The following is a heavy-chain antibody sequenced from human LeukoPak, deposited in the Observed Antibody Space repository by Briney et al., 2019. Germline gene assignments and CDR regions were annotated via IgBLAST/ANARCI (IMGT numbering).Heavy chain of an antibody. Sequence: PGGSLRLSCAASGFTFSSYAMHWVRQAPGKGLEWVAVISYDGSNKYYADSVKGRFTISRDNSKNTLYLQMNSLRAEDTALYYCAKGRSSSGWYYFDYWGQGTLVTVSS. V-gene: IGHV3-30-3*01. CDR2: ISYDGSNK. J-gene: IGHJ4*02. CDR3: AKGRSSSGWYYFDY. D-gene: IGHD6-19*01. CDR1: GFTFSSYA.